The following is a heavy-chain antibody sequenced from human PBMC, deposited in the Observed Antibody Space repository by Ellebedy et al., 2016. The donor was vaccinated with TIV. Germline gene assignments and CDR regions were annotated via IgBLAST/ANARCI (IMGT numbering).Heavy chain of an antibody. CDR1: GFTFSSYA. J-gene: IGHJ4*02. V-gene: IGHV3-23*01. CDR3: AKGRGGGSDSSAPRYYFDY. D-gene: IGHD3-22*01. CDR2: IYGGGVTA. Sequence: PGGSLRLSCAASGFTFSSYAMAWVRQTPGKGLEWVSAIYGGGVTAYYTDSVKGRFIISRDNSKKTLYLQMNSLRAEDTAVYYCAKGRGGGSDSSAPRYYFDYWGLGTLVTVSS.